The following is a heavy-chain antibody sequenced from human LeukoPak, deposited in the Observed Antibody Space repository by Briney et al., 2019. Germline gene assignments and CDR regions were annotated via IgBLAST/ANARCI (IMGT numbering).Heavy chain of an antibody. CDR3: ATEPQYYDILTGYYYYGMDV. CDR1: GFTFSDYY. J-gene: IGHJ6*04. V-gene: IGHV3-11*06. CDR2: ISSSRSYT. D-gene: IGHD3-9*01. Sequence: PGGSLRLSCAASGFTFSDYYMSWIRQAPGKGLEWVSYISSSRSYTNYADSVKGRFTISRDNAKNSLYLQMNTLRPEDTAVYYCATEPQYYDILTGYYYYGMDVWGKGTTVTVSS.